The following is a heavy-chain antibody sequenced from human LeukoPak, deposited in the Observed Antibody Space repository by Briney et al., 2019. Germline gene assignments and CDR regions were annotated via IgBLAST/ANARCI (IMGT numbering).Heavy chain of an antibody. J-gene: IGHJ2*01. V-gene: IGHV1-46*01. CDR2: INPSGGST. CDR3: ARNWGSLYWYFDL. Sequence: GASVKVSCKASGYTFTSYYMHWVRQAPGQGLEWTGIINPSGGSTSYAQKFQGRVTMTRDMSTSTVYMELSSLRSEDTAVYYCARNWGSLYWYFDLWGRGTLVTVSS. D-gene: IGHD7-27*01. CDR1: GYTFTSYY.